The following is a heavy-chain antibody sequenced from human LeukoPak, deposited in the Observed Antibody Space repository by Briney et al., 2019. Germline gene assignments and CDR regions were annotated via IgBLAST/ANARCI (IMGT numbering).Heavy chain of an antibody. CDR3: TRVNAAAVIMVFDP. CDR1: PDNISNNKVS. J-gene: IGHJ5*02. Sequence: SQTLSLTFAHSPDNISNNKVSGWGLRQSPSRGLEWLGRTYYRSKWYNDYAVSVKSRITINPNTSKNQFSLQLNSVTPEDTAVYCETRVNAAAVIMVFDPWGQGALVTVSS. V-gene: IGHV6-1*01. D-gene: IGHD3-16*02. CDR2: TYYRSKWYN.